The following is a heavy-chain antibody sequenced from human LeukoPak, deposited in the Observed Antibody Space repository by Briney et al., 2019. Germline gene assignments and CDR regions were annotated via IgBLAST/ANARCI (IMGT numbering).Heavy chain of an antibody. D-gene: IGHD3-3*01. CDR1: GGSISSYY. J-gene: IGHJ4*02. Sequence: ETLSLTCTVSGGSISSYYWSWVRQAPGKGLEWVANIKQDGSERYYVDSVRGRFTISRDNAKNSLFLQMNSLKAEDTAVYYCASLIDYDFWSGYCYWGQGTLVTVSS. V-gene: IGHV3-7*01. CDR2: IKQDGSER. CDR3: ASLIDYDFWSGYCY.